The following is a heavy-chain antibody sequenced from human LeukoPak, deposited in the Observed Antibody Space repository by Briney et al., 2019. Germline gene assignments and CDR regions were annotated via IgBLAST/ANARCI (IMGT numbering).Heavy chain of an antibody. V-gene: IGHV4-34*01. CDR1: GGSFSGYY. Sequence: SETLSLTCAVYGGSFSGYYWSWIRQPPGKGLEWIGEVNHSGSTNYNPSLKSRVTTSVATSKNQFSLKLSSVTAADTAVYYCARRRVDTARVFDYWGQGTLVTVSS. CDR3: ARRRVDTARVFDY. D-gene: IGHD5-18*01. CDR2: VNHSGST. J-gene: IGHJ4*02.